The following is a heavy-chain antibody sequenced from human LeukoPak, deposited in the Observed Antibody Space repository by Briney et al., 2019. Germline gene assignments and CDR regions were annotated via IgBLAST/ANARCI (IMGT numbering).Heavy chain of an antibody. V-gene: IGHV1-8*01. CDR2: MNPNSGNT. CDR3: ASGSGWRRPFDY. J-gene: IGHJ4*02. D-gene: IGHD6-19*01. CDR1: GYTFTSYD. Sequence: ASVKVSCKASGYTFTSYDINWVRQATGQGLEWMGWMNPNSGNTGYAQKFQGRVTMTRNTSISTAYMELSSLRAEDTAVYYCASGSGWRRPFDYWGRGTLVTVSS.